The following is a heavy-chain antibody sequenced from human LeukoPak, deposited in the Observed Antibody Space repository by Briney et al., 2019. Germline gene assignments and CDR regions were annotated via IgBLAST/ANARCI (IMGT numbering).Heavy chain of an antibody. CDR1: GFTFSSYW. J-gene: IGHJ4*02. CDR3: ARGPYYDSSGYYYGYFDY. Sequence: GGSLRLSCAASGFTFSSYWMHWVRHAPGKGLVWVSRINSDGSSTSYADSVKGRFTISRDNAKNTLYLQMNSLRAEDTAVYYCARGPYYDSSGYYYGYFDYWGQGTLVTVSS. D-gene: IGHD3-22*01. CDR2: INSDGSST. V-gene: IGHV3-74*01.